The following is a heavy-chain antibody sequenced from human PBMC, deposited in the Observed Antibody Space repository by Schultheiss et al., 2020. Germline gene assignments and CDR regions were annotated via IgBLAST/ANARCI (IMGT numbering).Heavy chain of an antibody. CDR2: IWYDGSNK. CDR3: ARDARQWLALYAFDI. V-gene: IGHV3-33*01. Sequence: GGSLRLSCAASGFTFSSYGMHWVRQAPGKGLEWVAVIWYDGSNKYYADSVKGRFTISRDNSKNTLYLQMNSLRAEETAVYYCARDARQWLALYAFDIWGQGTMVTVSS. J-gene: IGHJ3*02. D-gene: IGHD6-19*01. CDR1: GFTFSSYG.